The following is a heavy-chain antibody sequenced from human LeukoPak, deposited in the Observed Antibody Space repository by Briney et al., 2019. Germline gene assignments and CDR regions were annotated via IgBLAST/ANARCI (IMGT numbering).Heavy chain of an antibody. CDR1: EFVFSSHA. CDR2: ITSSSSHI. D-gene: IGHD6-13*01. V-gene: IGHV3-21*01. Sequence: GGSLRLSCVASEFVFSSHAMIWVRQAPGKGLEWISSITSSSSHIFYADSVRGRFTISRDNANSALHLQMNSLRAEDTAVYYCARVGIAAAATTAFDIWGQGTMVTVSS. J-gene: IGHJ3*02. CDR3: ARVGIAAAATTAFDI.